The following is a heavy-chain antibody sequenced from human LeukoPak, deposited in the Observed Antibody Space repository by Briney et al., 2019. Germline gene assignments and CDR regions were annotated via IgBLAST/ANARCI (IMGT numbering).Heavy chain of an antibody. CDR2: MSHDGSNI. V-gene: IGHV3-30*14. Sequence: GGSLRLSCVSSGFTFSNYVLYWVRQAPGKGLEWVAGMSHDGSNIYYADPVKGRFTVSRDNSKNTLYLQMNSLRVEDTAVYYCAKGHSSSWYYFGYWGQGTLVTVPS. CDR3: AKGHSSSWYYFGY. D-gene: IGHD6-13*01. J-gene: IGHJ4*02. CDR1: GFTFSNYV.